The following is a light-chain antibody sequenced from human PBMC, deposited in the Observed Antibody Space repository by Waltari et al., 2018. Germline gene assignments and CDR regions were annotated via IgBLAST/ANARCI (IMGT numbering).Light chain of an antibody. V-gene: IGLV2-14*01. CDR2: DVS. J-gene: IGLJ2*01. CDR3: SSQSSNDVVL. CDR1: SNDAGGYNS. Sequence: QSALTQPAAVSGSPGQSVTIFWAGTSNDAGGYNSVSWYQEHPGQAPRVIIYDVSDRPSGVSDRFSGSKSGNTASLTISGLQAEDEADYYCSSQSSNDVVLFGGGTQLTVL.